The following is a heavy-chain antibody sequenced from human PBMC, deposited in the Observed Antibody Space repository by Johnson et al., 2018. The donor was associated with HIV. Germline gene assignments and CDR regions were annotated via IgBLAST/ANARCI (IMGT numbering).Heavy chain of an antibody. CDR2: VNWNGAEA. V-gene: IGHV3-20*04. J-gene: IGHJ3*02. CDR3: AREATGTTNAFYM. Sequence: MLLVESGGDVVRPGGSLTLSCEVSGFTFTDHGMTWVRQAPGKGLEWVCGVNWNGAEAGYADSVKGRFTISRDNAKNSLYLQMNSLRAEDTAVYYCAREATGTTNAFYMWGQGTMVTVSS. CDR1: GFTFTDHG. D-gene: IGHD1-7*01.